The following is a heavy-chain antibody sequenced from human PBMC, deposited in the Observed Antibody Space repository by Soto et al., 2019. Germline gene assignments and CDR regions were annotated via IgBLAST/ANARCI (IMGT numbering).Heavy chain of an antibody. CDR1: GFTFSSYS. CDR3: AREAVDIVAASLNWFDP. J-gene: IGHJ5*02. CDR2: ISSSSSTI. Sequence: EVQLVESGGGLVQPGGSLRLSCAASGFTFSSYSMNWVRQAPGKGLEWVSYISSSSSTIYYADSVKGRFTISRDNAKNSLYLQMNSLRAEDTAVYYCAREAVDIVAASLNWFDPWGQGTLVTVSS. V-gene: IGHV3-48*01. D-gene: IGHD5-12*01.